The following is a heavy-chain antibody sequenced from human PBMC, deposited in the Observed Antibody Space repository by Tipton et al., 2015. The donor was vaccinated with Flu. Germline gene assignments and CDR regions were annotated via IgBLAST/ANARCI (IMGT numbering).Heavy chain of an antibody. CDR1: GGSISSYY. CDR3: ARQDTSPRRGFRIDY. J-gene: IGHJ4*02. V-gene: IGHV4-59*08. D-gene: IGHD3-10*01. Sequence: TLSLTCTVSGGSISSYYWSWIRQPPGKGLEWIGYIYYSGSTNYNPSLKSRVTISVDTSKNQFSLKLSSATAADTAVYYCARQDTSPRRGFRIDYWGQGTLVTVSS. CDR2: IYYSGST.